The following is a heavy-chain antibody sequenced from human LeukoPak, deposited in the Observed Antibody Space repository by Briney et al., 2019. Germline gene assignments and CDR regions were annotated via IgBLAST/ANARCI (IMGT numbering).Heavy chain of an antibody. J-gene: IGHJ6*03. CDR1: GFTFSSYS. CDR3: ARVGRGYDFWSGYSGGLYYYYYMDV. CDR2: ISYDGSNK. D-gene: IGHD3-3*01. Sequence: PGGSLRLSCAASGFTFSSYSMNWVRQAPGKGLEWVAVISYDGSNKYYADSVKGRFTISRDNSKNTLYLQMNSLRAEDTAVYYCARVGRGYDFWSGYSGGLYYYYYMDVWGKGTTVTVSS. V-gene: IGHV3-30*03.